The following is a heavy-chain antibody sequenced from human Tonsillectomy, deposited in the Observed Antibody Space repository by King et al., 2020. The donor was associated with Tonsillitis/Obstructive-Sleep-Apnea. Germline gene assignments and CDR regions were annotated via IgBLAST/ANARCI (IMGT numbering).Heavy chain of an antibody. D-gene: IGHD2-15*01. CDR3: TKAPFPHPWYYFDY. J-gene: IGHJ4*02. CDR2: IKSKTDGGTT. CDR1: GFTFSNAW. Sequence: VQLVESGGGLVKPGGSLRLSCAASGFTFSNAWMSWVRQAPGKGLEWVGRIKSKTDGGTTDYAAPVKGRFTISRDDSKNTLYLQMNSLKTEDTAVYYCTKAPFPHPWYYFDYWGQGTLVTVSS. V-gene: IGHV3-15*01.